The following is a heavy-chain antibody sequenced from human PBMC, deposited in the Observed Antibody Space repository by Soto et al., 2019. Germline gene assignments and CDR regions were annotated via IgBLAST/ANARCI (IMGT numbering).Heavy chain of an antibody. CDR1: GFTFSSYS. CDR2: ISSSSSYI. D-gene: IGHD5-12*01. Sequence: PGGSLRLSCAASGFTFSSYSMNWVRQAPGKGLEGVSSISSSSSYIYYADSVKGRFTISRDNAKNSLYLQMNSLRAEDTAVYYCARDRERWLQFDFGGSAFDIWGQGTMVTVSS. V-gene: IGHV3-21*01. CDR3: ARDRERWLQFDFGGSAFDI. J-gene: IGHJ3*02.